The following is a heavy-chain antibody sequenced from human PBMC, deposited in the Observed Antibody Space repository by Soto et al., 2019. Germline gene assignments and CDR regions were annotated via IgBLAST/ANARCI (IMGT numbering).Heavy chain of an antibody. CDR3: AREGSFCSSARFNPSFDP. CDR1: GGSISSGDSY. J-gene: IGHJ5*02. D-gene: IGHD2-2*01. CDR2: IYYSGST. V-gene: IGHV4-31*03. Sequence: QVQLQESGPGLVKPSQTLSLTCTVSGGSISSGDSYWTWIRQHPEKGLEWIGYIYYSGSTYYNPSLKSRVTMSVDTTNNQFALKLSSVTAADTAVYYCAREGSFCSSARFNPSFDPWGQGTLVTVSS.